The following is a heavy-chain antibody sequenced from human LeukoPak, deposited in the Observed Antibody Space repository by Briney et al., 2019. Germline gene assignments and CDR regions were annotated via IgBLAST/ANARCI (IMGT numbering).Heavy chain of an antibody. Sequence: ASVKVSCKASGYKFTNYGISWVRQAPGQGLEWMGWISPYNGNTIYAQKLQGRVTMTTDTSTSTAYMELRSLRSDDTAVYYCARGSPPRVYYDRSGYYSYYFDYWGQGTLATVSS. CDR1: GYKFTNYG. CDR2: ISPYNGNT. V-gene: IGHV1-18*01. CDR3: ARGSPPRVYYDRSGYYSYYFDY. J-gene: IGHJ4*02. D-gene: IGHD3-22*01.